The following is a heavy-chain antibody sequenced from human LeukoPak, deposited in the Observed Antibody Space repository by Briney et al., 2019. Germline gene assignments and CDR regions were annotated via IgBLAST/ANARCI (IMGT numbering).Heavy chain of an antibody. CDR2: VYYRGTT. CDR3: ARGRAGRGYSYVIYYYYYMDV. CDR1: DDSMNNYY. V-gene: IGHV4-59*01. Sequence: PSETLSLTCSVSDDSMNNYYWSWLRQSPGKGLEWIGNVYYRGTTNYNPSLKSRVTISVDTSKNQFSLKLSSVTAADTAVYYCARGRAGRGYSYVIYYYYYMDVWGKGTTVTVSS. J-gene: IGHJ6*03. D-gene: IGHD5-18*01.